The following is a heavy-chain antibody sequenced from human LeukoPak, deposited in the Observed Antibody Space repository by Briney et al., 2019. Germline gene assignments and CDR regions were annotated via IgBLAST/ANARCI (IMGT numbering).Heavy chain of an antibody. D-gene: IGHD2-15*01. CDR3: ARFQGYCSGGSCYPSDAFDI. CDR1: GGSFSGYY. V-gene: IGHV4-34*01. Sequence: SETLSLTCAVYGGSFSGYYWIWIRQPPRKGLEWIGEINHSGSTNYKPSLKSRVTISVDTSKNQFSLKLSSVTAADTAVYYCARFQGYCSGGSCYPSDAFDIWGQGTMVTVSS. J-gene: IGHJ3*02. CDR2: INHSGST.